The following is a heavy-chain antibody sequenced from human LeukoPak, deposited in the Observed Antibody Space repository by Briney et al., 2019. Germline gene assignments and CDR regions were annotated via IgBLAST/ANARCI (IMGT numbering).Heavy chain of an antibody. V-gene: IGHV7-4-1*02. CDR1: GYTFTSYA. CDR3: ARESRYPGYYYGMDV. CDR2: INTNTGNP. Sequence: ASVKVYCKASGYTFTSYAMNWVRQAPGQGLEWMGWINTNTGNPTYAQGFTGRFVFSLDISVSTAYLQISSLKAEDTAVYYCARESRYPGYYYGMDVWGQGTTVTVSS. J-gene: IGHJ6*02. D-gene: IGHD1-1*01.